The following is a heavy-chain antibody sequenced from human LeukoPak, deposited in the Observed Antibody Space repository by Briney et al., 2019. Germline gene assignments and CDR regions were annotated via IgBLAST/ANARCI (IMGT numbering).Heavy chain of an antibody. D-gene: IGHD2-2*01. CDR3: ARADCSSTSCQYYFDY. V-gene: IGHV3-21*01. CDR1: GFTFSSYT. J-gene: IGHJ4*02. CDR2: ISSTSSYI. Sequence: GGSLRLSCAASGFTFSSYTMNWVRQAPGEGLEWVSSISSTSSYIYYADSVKGRFTISRDNAKNSLYLQMNSLRPEDTAVYYCARADCSSTSCQYYFDYWGQGTLVTVSS.